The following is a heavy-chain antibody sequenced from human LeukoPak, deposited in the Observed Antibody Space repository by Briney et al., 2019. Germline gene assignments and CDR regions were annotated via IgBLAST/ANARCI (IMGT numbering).Heavy chain of an antibody. CDR3: AKARSSGWYKNAFDI. Sequence: GGSLRLSCAASGFTFSSYAMSWVRQAPGKGLEWVSAISGSGGSAYYADSVKGRFTISRDNSKNTLYLQMNSLRAEDTAVYYCAKARSSGWYKNAFDIWGQGTMVTVSS. J-gene: IGHJ3*02. V-gene: IGHV3-23*01. CDR2: ISGSGGSA. D-gene: IGHD6-19*01. CDR1: GFTFSSYA.